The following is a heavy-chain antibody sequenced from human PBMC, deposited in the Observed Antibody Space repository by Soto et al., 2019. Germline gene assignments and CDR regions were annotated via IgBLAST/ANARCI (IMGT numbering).Heavy chain of an antibody. Sequence: QVQLVESGGGVVQPGRSLRLSCAASGFTFSSYGMHWVRQAPGKGLEWVAVISYDGSNKYYADSVKGRFTISRDNSKNTLYLQMNSLRAEDTAVYYCANSISGGWYYFDYWGHGTLVTVSS. J-gene: IGHJ4*01. CDR2: ISYDGSNK. CDR1: GFTFSSYG. V-gene: IGHV3-30*18. D-gene: IGHD6-19*01. CDR3: ANSISGGWYYFDY.